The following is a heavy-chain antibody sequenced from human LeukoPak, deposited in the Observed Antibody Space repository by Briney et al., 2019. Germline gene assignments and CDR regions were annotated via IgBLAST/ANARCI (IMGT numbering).Heavy chain of an antibody. J-gene: IGHJ6*02. CDR2: ISWNSGSV. V-gene: IGHV3-9*01. D-gene: IGHD3-3*01. CDR1: GFTFDDYA. Sequence: PGGSLRLSCAASGFTFDDYAMHWVRKAPGKGLEWVSGISWNSGSVGYADSVKGRFTISRDNAKNSLYLQMNSLRAEDTALYYCAKDSRFLEWLFYGMDVWGQGTTVTVSS. CDR3: AKDSRFLEWLFYGMDV.